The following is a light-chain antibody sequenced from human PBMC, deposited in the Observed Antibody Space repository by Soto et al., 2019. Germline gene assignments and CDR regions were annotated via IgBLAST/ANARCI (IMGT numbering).Light chain of an antibody. CDR3: SSYAGSNNFVV. CDR1: SRTVGGYNY. V-gene: IGLV2-8*01. CDR2: EVS. Sequence: QSALTQPPSASGSPGQSVTISCTGTSRTVGGYNYVSWYQQHPGKAPKLMIYEVSKRPSGVPDRFSGSKSGNTASLTVSGLQAEDEADYYCSSYAGSNNFVVFGGGTKLTVL. J-gene: IGLJ2*01.